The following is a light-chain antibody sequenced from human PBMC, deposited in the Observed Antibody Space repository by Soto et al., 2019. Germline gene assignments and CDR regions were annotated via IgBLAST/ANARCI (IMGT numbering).Light chain of an antibody. CDR1: QSISIF. CDR3: QQSYSTPRAT. CDR2: AAS. V-gene: IGKV1-39*01. J-gene: IGKJ3*01. Sequence: DIQMTQSPSSLSASVGDRVTITCRASQSISIFLNWYQQKPGKAPKLLIYAASTLQSGVPSRFSGSGSGTDFTLTISSLQPEDFATYYCQQSYSTPRATFGPGTKVDI.